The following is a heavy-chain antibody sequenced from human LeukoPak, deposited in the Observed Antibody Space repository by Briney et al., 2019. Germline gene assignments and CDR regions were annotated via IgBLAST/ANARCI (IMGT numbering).Heavy chain of an antibody. J-gene: IGHJ4*02. Sequence: GGSLRLSCVASGFTFTNYAMSWVRQAPGKGLEWVSAITGSDGSSYYADSAKGRFTISRDNSKNTLYLQVNSLRAEDTAVYYCAKWGDYDILTGYYVPDYWGQGTLVIVSS. V-gene: IGHV3-23*01. CDR1: GFTFTNYA. CDR2: ITGSDGSS. CDR3: AKWGDYDILTGYYVPDY. D-gene: IGHD3-9*01.